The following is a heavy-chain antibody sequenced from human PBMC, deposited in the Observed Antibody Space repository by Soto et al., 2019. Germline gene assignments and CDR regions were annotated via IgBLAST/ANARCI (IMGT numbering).Heavy chain of an antibody. Sequence: ASVKVSCKASGYTFTSYGISWVRQAPGQGLEWMGWISAYNGNTNYAQKLQGRVTMTTDTSTSTAYMELRSLRSDDTAVYYCASHYDSSVYDAFDIWGQGTMVTVSS. CDR3: ASHYDSSVYDAFDI. J-gene: IGHJ3*02. CDR1: GYTFTSYG. V-gene: IGHV1-18*01. CDR2: ISAYNGNT. D-gene: IGHD3-22*01.